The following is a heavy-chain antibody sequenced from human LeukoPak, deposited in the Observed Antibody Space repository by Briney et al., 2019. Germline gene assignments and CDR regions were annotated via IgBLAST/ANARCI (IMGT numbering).Heavy chain of an antibody. V-gene: IGHV4-39*07. J-gene: IGHJ6*02. Sequence: SETLSLTCTVSGDSISSSSYYWGWIRQPPGKGLEWIASIDYSGSTYHNPSLKSRVTISLDASKNQFSLKVTSVTAADTAVYYCARVANYYASGSYYHYAMDVWGQGTTVTVSS. CDR3: ARVANYYASGSYYHYAMDV. CDR1: GDSISSSSYY. D-gene: IGHD3-10*01. CDR2: IDYSGST.